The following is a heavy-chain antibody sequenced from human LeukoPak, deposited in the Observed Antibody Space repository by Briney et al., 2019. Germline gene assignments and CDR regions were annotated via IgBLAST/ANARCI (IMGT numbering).Heavy chain of an antibody. CDR2: IYTSGGT. V-gene: IGHV4-4*07. CDR3: AREPYDYDFWSGYQNYYMDV. Sequence: SGTLSLTCTVSGGSISSYYWSWIRQPAGKGLEWIGRIYTSGGTNYNPSLKSRVTMSVDTSKNQFSLKLSSVTAADTAVYYCAREPYDYDFWSGYQNYYMDVWGKGTTVTVSS. J-gene: IGHJ6*03. D-gene: IGHD3-3*01. CDR1: GGSISSYY.